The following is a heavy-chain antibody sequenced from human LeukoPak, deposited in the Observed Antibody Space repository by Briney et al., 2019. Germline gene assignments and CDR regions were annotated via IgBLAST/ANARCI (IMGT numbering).Heavy chain of an antibody. CDR1: GGSISSSSYY. CDR3: ARDFVVVPAAIPSYYMDV. V-gene: IGHV4-39*07. Sequence: SETLSLTCTVSGGSISSSSYYWGWIRQPPGKGLEWIGSIYYSGSTYYNPSLKSRVTISVDTSKNQFSLKLSSVTAADTAVYYCARDFVVVPAAIPSYYMDVWGKGTTVTVSS. D-gene: IGHD2-2*02. CDR2: IYYSGST. J-gene: IGHJ6*03.